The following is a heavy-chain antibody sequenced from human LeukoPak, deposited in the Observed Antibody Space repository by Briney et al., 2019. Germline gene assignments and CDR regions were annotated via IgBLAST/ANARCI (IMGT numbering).Heavy chain of an antibody. CDR1: GGSISSYY. Sequence: SETLPLTCTVSGGSISSYYWSWIRQPAGKGLEWIGRIYSSGRINYNPSLKSRVTMSVDTSKNQFSLKLTSVTAADTAVYYCASNFDSIWGQGTMVTVSS. D-gene: IGHD3-9*01. J-gene: IGHJ3*02. V-gene: IGHV4-4*07. CDR2: IYSSGRI. CDR3: ASNFDSI.